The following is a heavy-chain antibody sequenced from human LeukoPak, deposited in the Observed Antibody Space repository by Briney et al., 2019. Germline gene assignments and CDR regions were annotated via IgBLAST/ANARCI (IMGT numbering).Heavy chain of an antibody. J-gene: IGHJ6*03. CDR1: GYTFTNYD. V-gene: IGHV1-8*03. CDR2: MNPHSGNT. D-gene: IGHD3-22*01. CDR3: ARGDSNSYQYYYYYYMDV. Sequence: ASVKVSCKASGYTFTNYDINWVRQATGQGLEWMGWMNPHSGNTGYAQKFQGRVTITRDTSISTAYMELSSLRSDDTAVYYCARGDSNSYQYYYYYYMDVWGKGTTVTVSS.